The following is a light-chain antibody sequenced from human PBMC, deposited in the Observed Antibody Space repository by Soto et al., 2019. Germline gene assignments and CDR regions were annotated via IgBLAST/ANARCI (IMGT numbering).Light chain of an antibody. CDR2: EGN. Sequence: QSALTQPASVSGSPGQSITISCTGTSSDVGSYKLVSWYQQHPGKAPKLIIYEGNKRPSGVSNRFSGSKSGNTASLTISGLQAEDEADYYCCSYAGSRTWVFGGGTQLTVL. J-gene: IGLJ2*01. V-gene: IGLV2-23*01. CDR1: SSDVGSYKL. CDR3: CSYAGSRTWV.